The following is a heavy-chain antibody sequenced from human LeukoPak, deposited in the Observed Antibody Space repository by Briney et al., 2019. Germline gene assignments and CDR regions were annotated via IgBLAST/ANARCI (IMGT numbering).Heavy chain of an antibody. CDR3: SAYYNGRGDY. D-gene: IGHD3-10*01. J-gene: IGHJ4*02. CDR1: GVTFRNAW. Sequence: GGSLRLTCAASGVTFRNAWMTWVRQAPGRGLEWVGRSISRSGGVTTEYAAPVKGRFTISRDDSRNTVYLQMNSLKIEDTAVYYCSAYYNGRGDYWGQGTLVTVSS. CDR2: SISRSGGVTT. V-gene: IGHV3-15*01.